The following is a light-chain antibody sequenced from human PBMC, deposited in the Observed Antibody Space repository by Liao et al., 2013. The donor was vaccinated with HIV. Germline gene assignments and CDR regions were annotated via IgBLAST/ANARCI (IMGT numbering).Light chain of an antibody. CDR1: DIGDKT. CDR3: QVWHGRSVVI. J-gene: IGLJ2*01. CDR2: YDG. Sequence: SYVLTQAPSVSVAPGMTARLTCEGNDIGDKTVHWYQQKPGQAPVLVVYYDGARPAGIPDRFSGSNSGNTATLTITRAEAGDEADYYCQVWHGRSVVIFGGGTKLTVL. V-gene: IGLV3-21*04.